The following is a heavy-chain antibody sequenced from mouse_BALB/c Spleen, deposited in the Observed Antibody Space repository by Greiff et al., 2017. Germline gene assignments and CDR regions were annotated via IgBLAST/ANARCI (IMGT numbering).Heavy chain of an antibody. V-gene: IGHV1S81*02. CDR3: ATYYGSTLAWFAY. J-gene: IGHJ3*01. CDR2: INPSNGRT. CDR1: GYTFTSYW. Sequence: VQLQQPGAELVKPGASVKLSCKASGYTFTSYWMHWVKQRPGQGLEWIGEINPSNGRTNYNEKFKSKARLTVDKSSSTAYMQLSSLTSEDSAVYYCATYYGSTLAWFAYWGQGTLVTVSA. D-gene: IGHD1-1*01.